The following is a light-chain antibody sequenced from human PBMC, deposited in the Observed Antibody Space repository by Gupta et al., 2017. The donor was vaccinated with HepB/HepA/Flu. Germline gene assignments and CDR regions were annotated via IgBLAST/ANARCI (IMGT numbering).Light chain of an antibody. CDR3: QQTDSIPNT. J-gene: IGKJ2*01. CDR1: QDIRDY. Sequence: DFQMTQSPASLSASVGDRVTITCRSSQDIRDYLNWYQQKPGKAPRLLTSGASTLQSGVPSRFSGSGSGTDFTLTITRLQPDDFAIFYCQQTDSIPNTFGQGT. V-gene: IGKV1-39*01. CDR2: GAS.